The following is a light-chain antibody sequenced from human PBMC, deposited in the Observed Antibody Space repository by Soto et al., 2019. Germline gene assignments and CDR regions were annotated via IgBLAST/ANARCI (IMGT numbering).Light chain of an antibody. CDR1: QSISTW. CDR3: QQYNSLWT. J-gene: IGKJ1*01. V-gene: IGKV1-5*01. CDR2: DAS. Sequence: DIQMTQSPSTLSASVGDRVTITCRASQSISTWLAWYQQKPGKVPKLLIYDASSLESGVPSRFSGSGSGTEFTLTTSSLQPGDFATYHCQQYNSLWTFGQGTKV.